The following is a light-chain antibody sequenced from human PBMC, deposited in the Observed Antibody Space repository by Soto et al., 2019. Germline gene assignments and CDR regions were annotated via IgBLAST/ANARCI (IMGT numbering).Light chain of an antibody. Sequence: EIVMTQSPATLSVSPGERATLSCRASQSVGSDLAWYQQKPGQAPRLLIYGASTRATGIPARFSGSGSGTDFTLTISRLEPEDFAVYYCQQYGSSGTFGQGTKV. CDR2: GAS. J-gene: IGKJ1*01. CDR3: QQYGSSGT. CDR1: QSVGSD. V-gene: IGKV3-15*01.